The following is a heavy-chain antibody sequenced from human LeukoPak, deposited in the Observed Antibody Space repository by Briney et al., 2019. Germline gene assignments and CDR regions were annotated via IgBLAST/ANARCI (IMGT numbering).Heavy chain of an antibody. CDR2: IYYSGST. V-gene: IGHV4-59*12. Sequence: SETLSLTCTVSGGSISSYYWSWIRQPPGKGLEWIGYIYYSGSTNYNPSLKSRVTISVDTSKNQFSLKLSSVTAADTAVYYCARGGHRGGITMVRGVIPYYYGMDVWGQGTTVTVSS. D-gene: IGHD3-10*01. CDR1: GGSISSYY. CDR3: ARGGHRGGITMVRGVIPYYYGMDV. J-gene: IGHJ6*02.